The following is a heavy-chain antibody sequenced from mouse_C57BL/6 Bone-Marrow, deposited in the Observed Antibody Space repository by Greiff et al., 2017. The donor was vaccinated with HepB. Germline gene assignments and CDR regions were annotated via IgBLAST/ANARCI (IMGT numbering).Heavy chain of an antibody. CDR2: INPGSGGT. V-gene: IGHV1-54*01. J-gene: IGHJ3*01. CDR1: GYAFTNYL. Sequence: QVQLKESGAELVRPGTSVKVSCKASGYAFTNYLIEWVKQRPGQGLEWIGVINPGSGGTNYNEKFKGKATLTADKSSSTAYMQLSSLTSEDSAVYFCARGDSSGYVKNWGQGTLVTVSA. CDR3: ARGDSSGYVKN. D-gene: IGHD3-2*02.